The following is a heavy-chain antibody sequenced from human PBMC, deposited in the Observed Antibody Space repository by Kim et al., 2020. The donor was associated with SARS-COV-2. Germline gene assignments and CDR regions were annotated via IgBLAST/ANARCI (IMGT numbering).Heavy chain of an antibody. J-gene: IGHJ6*02. CDR3: ARDPYSSSYNYYGMDV. V-gene: IGHV3-48*03. D-gene: IGHD6-13*01. CDR1: GFTFSSYE. CDR2: ISSSGSTI. Sequence: GGSLRLSCAASGFTFSSYEMNWVRQAPGKGLEWVSYISSSGSTIYYADSVKGRFTISRDNAKNSLYLQMNSLRAEDTAVYDCARDPYSSSYNYYGMDVWGQWTTVTVSS.